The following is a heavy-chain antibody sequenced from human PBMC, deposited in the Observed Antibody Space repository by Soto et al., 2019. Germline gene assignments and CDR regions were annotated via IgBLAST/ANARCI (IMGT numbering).Heavy chain of an antibody. Sequence: PGGSLRLSCVASGFRFSRSAMGWMRQPPGRGLDWVSAISGTGGNTYFADSVEGRFVISRDNSKNTLYLQMNSLRAEDTAVYYCAKVRIDHYNGFDAWGQGTTVTVSS. V-gene: IGHV3-23*01. CDR2: ISGTGGNT. CDR1: GFRFSRSA. J-gene: IGHJ6*02. CDR3: AKVRIDHYNGFDA. D-gene: IGHD2-8*01.